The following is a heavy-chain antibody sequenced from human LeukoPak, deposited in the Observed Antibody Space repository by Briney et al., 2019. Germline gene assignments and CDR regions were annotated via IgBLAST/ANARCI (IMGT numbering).Heavy chain of an antibody. J-gene: IGHJ4*02. V-gene: IGHV3-48*04. D-gene: IGHD5-24*01. Sequence: GGSLRLSCAASGFTFSNFAMTWVRQAPGKGPEWVSYISGSSRTIYYADSVKGRFTISKDNAKNSLYLQMNSLRAEDTAIYYCTRVGYIDEGIDYWGQGTLVTVSS. CDR2: ISGSSRTI. CDR3: TRVGYIDEGIDY. CDR1: GFTFSNFA.